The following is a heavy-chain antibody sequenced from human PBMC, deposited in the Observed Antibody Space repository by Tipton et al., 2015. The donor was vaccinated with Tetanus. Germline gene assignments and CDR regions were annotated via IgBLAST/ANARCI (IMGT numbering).Heavy chain of an antibody. CDR2: ISYSGST. CDR3: AKSDGAQTSGWYPSLYFDF. D-gene: IGHD6-19*01. CDR1: GGFISNPRYY. J-gene: IGHJ4*02. Sequence: LRLSCSVSGGFISNPRYYWAWIRQPPGKGLQWVGSISYSGSTYYKSSLKSRVTLSVDSSKNQFSLKLSSVTAADTAVYFCAKSDGAQTSGWYPSLYFDFWGQGTLVTVSS. V-gene: IGHV4-39*01.